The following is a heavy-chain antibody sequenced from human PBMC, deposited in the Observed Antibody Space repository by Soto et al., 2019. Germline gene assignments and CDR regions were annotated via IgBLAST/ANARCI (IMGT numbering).Heavy chain of an antibody. D-gene: IGHD3-16*01. J-gene: IGHJ4*02. CDR2: IYYSGNT. CDR3: AREGGESSDGLYYFDS. CDR1: GGSTSSDNY. V-gene: IGHV4-30-4*01. Sequence: SETLSLTCTVSGGSTSSDNYWSWIRQPPGKGLEWIGHIYYSGNTDYNPSLKSRLAISIDTSKNQFPLKLSSVTAADTAVYFCAREGGESSDGLYYFDSWGQGSLVTVSS.